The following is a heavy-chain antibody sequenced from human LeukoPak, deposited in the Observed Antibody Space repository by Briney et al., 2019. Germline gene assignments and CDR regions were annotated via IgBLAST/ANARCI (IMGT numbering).Heavy chain of an antibody. J-gene: IGHJ6*03. V-gene: IGHV1-69*13. CDR3: ASGYYYDLYYYYYYMDV. Sequence: SVKVSCKASGGTFSSYAISWVRQAPGQGLEWMGGIIPIFGTANYAQKFQGRVTITADESTSTAYMELSSLRSEDTAVYYCASGYYYDLYYYYYYMDVWGRGTTVTVSS. CDR2: IIPIFGTA. D-gene: IGHD3-22*01. CDR1: GGTFSSYA.